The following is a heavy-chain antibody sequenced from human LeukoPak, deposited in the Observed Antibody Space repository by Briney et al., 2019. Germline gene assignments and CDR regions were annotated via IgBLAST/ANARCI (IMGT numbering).Heavy chain of an antibody. CDR2: IYTSGST. CDR1: GGSISSGSYY. J-gene: IGHJ3*02. D-gene: IGHD3-3*01. Sequence: PSQTLSLTCTVSGGSISSGSYYWSWIRQPAGKGLEWIGRIYTSGSTNYNPSLKSRVTISVDTSKNQFSLKLSSVTTADTAVYYCARDEGVLRFLEWSHRGAFDIWGQGTMVTVSS. V-gene: IGHV4-61*02. CDR3: ARDEGVLRFLEWSHRGAFDI.